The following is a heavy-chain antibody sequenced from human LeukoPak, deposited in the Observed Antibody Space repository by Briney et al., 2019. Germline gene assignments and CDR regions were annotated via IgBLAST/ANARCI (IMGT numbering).Heavy chain of an antibody. V-gene: IGHV1-2*02. D-gene: IGHD2-2*01. J-gene: IGHJ6*02. CDR3: ARHIVVVPAAMSYYYYGMDV. CDR2: INPNSGGT. Sequence: GASVKVSCKASGYTFTGYYMHWVRQAPGQGLEWMGWINPNSGGTNYAQKFQGRVTMTRDTSISTAYMELSRLRSDDTAVYYCARHIVVVPAAMSYYYYGMDVWGQGTTVTVSS. CDR1: GYTFTGYY.